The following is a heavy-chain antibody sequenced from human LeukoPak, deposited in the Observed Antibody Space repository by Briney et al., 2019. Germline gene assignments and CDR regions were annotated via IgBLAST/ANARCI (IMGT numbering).Heavy chain of an antibody. CDR3: AKWSSNYYDTSGRRFDP. V-gene: IGHV4-34*01. CDR2: INHSGST. D-gene: IGHD3-22*01. J-gene: IGHJ5*02. Sequence: PSETLSLTCAVYGGSLSDHYWSWIRQPPGRGLEWIGEINHSGSTNYNPSLKSRVTISVDTSKNQFPLKLSSVTAADTAVYYCAKWSSNYYDTSGRRFDPWGQGTLVTVSS. CDR1: GGSLSDHY.